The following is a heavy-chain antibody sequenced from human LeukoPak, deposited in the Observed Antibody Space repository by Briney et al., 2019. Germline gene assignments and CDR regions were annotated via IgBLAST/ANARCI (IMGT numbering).Heavy chain of an antibody. D-gene: IGHD1-26*01. Sequence: PGRSLRLSCAASGFTFDDYAMHWVRQAPGKGLEWVSGISWNSGSIGYADSVKGRFTISRDNAKNSLYLQMNSLRAEDTALCYCAKDKERYLDCWGQGTLVTVSS. J-gene: IGHJ4*02. CDR3: AKDKERYLDC. CDR2: ISWNSGSI. V-gene: IGHV3-9*01. CDR1: GFTFDDYA.